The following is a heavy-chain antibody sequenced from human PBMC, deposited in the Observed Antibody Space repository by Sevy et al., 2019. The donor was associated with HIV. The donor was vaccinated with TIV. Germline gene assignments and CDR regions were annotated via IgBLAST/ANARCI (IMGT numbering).Heavy chain of an antibody. CDR2: IKQDGSET. V-gene: IGHV3-7*01. J-gene: IGHJ4*02. D-gene: IGHD2-21*02. CDR1: GFTFSMYW. CDR3: ARAFYKFCGGDCYLDY. Sequence: GGSLRLSCAASGFTFSMYWMSWVRQAPGKGLEWVAKIKQDGSETYYVDSVKGRFTISRDNAKNLLYLQMKSLRADDTAVYYCARAFYKFCGGDCYLDYWGQGTLVTVSS.